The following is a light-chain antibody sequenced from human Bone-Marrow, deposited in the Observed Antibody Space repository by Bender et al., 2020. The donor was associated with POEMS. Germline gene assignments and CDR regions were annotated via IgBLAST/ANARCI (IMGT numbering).Light chain of an antibody. V-gene: IGLV3-25*03. CDR2: KDT. J-gene: IGLJ3*02. Sequence: SYELTKPPSVSVSPGQTARITCSGDILAKRYVHWYQQKPGQAPFLVMYKDTERPSVIPERFSGSSSGTTVTLIISGVRAEDEADYYCQSSSDTVRVFGGGTKLTVL. CDR1: ILAKRY. CDR3: QSSSDTVRV.